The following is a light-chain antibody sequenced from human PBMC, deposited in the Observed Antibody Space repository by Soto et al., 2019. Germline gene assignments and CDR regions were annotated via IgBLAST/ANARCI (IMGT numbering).Light chain of an antibody. V-gene: IGLV3-21*02. CDR2: DDF. Sequence: SYELTQPPSVSVAPGQTATITCWGTNILSKSVHWYQQRPGQAPVLVVYDDFDRPSGIPERFSGSNSGNTATLTISRVEAGDEADYYCQVWDNGGDRHVVFGGGTKLTVL. CDR3: QVWDNGGDRHVV. J-gene: IGLJ2*01. CDR1: NILSKS.